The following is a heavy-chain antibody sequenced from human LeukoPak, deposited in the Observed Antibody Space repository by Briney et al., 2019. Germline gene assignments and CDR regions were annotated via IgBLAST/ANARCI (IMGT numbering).Heavy chain of an antibody. D-gene: IGHD4-11*01. V-gene: IGHV3-30*02. Sequence: PGGSLRLSCAASGFTFSSYGMYWVRQAPGKGLEWVAFIRYDGSNKYYADSVKGRFTISRDNSKNTLYLQMNSLRAEDTAVYYCAKGATVTTFRWFDPWGQGTLVTVSS. J-gene: IGHJ5*02. CDR3: AKGATVTTFRWFDP. CDR1: GFTFSSYG. CDR2: IRYDGSNK.